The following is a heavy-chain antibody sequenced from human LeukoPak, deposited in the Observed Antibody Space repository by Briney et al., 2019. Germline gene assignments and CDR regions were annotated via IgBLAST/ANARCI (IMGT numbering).Heavy chain of an antibody. CDR1: GGSISSSSYY. CDR2: IYYSGST. Sequence: PSETLSLTCTVSGGSISSSSYYWGWIRQPPGKGLEWIGSIYYSGSTYYNPSLKSRVTISVDTSKNQFSLKLSSVTAADTAVYYCATLNIVLMVYALDYWGQGTLVTVSS. J-gene: IGHJ4*02. V-gene: IGHV4-39*07. CDR3: ATLNIVLMVYALDY. D-gene: IGHD2-8*01.